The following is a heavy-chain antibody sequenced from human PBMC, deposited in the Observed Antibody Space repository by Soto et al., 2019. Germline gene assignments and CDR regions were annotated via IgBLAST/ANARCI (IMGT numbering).Heavy chain of an antibody. V-gene: IGHV5-10-1*03. D-gene: IGHD6-13*01. CDR2: IDPSDSHT. CDR3: AVNIAAAGSAFDP. CDR1: GYNFPIYW. Sequence: EVQLVQSGAEVKKPGESLRISCRGSGYNFPIYWITWVRQMPGKGLEWMGRIDPSDSHTTYSPSFQGHVTMSADKSISTAYLQWSSLKASDTAMYYCAVNIAAAGSAFDPWGQGTLXT. J-gene: IGHJ5*02.